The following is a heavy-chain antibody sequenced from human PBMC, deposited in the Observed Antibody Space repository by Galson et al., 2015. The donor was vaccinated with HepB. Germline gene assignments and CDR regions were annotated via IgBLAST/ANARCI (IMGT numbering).Heavy chain of an antibody. V-gene: IGHV3-53*04. J-gene: IGHJ4*02. CDR2: IYSGGST. CDR3: ARGGRILLAELDY. D-gene: IGHD2-15*01. Sequence: SLRLSCAASGFTVSSNYMSWVRQAPGKGLEWVSVIYSGGSTYYADSVKGRFTISRHNSKNTLYLQMNSLRAEDTAVYYCARGGRILLAELDYWGQGTLVTVSS. CDR1: GFTVSSNY.